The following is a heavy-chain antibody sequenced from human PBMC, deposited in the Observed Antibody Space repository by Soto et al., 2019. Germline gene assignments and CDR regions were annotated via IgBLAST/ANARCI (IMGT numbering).Heavy chain of an antibody. CDR1: GFTFSSYA. Sequence: GGSLRLSCAASGFTFSSYAMSWVRQAPGKGLEWVSAISGSGGSTYYADSVKGRFTISRDNSKNTLYLQMNSLRAEDTAVYYCAKDGITMVRGVIIPPTFFRAYWGQGTLVTVSS. CDR2: ISGSGGST. D-gene: IGHD3-10*01. V-gene: IGHV3-23*01. CDR3: AKDGITMVRGVIIPPTFFRAY. J-gene: IGHJ4*02.